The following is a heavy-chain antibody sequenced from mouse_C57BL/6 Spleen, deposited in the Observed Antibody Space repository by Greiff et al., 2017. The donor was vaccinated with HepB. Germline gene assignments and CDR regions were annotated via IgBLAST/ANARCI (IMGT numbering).Heavy chain of an antibody. CDR2: IDPSDSYT. Sequence: QVQLQQPGAELVMPGASVKLSCKASGYTFTSYWMHWVKQRPGQGLEWIGEIDPSDSYTNYNQKFKGKSTLTVDKSSSTAYMQLSSLTSEDSAVYYCARRDTTVVATGYFDVWGTGTTVTVSS. CDR1: GYTFTSYW. J-gene: IGHJ1*03. CDR3: ARRDTTVVATGYFDV. D-gene: IGHD1-1*01. V-gene: IGHV1-69*01.